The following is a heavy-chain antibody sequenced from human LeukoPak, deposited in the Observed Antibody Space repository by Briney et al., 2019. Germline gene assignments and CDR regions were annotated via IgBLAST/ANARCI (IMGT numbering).Heavy chain of an antibody. CDR3: AKAFLSYGSGIH. CDR2: IYYSGST. D-gene: IGHD3-10*01. J-gene: IGHJ4*02. Sequence: KTSETLSLTCTVSGGSISSYYWSWIRQPPGKGLEWIGYIYYSGSTNYNPSLKSRVTISVDTSKNQFSLKLSSVTAADTAVYYCAKAFLSYGSGIHWGQGTLVTVSS. CDR1: GGSISSYY. V-gene: IGHV4-59*01.